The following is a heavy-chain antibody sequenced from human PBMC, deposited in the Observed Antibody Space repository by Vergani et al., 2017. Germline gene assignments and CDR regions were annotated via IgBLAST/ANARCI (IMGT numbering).Heavy chain of an antibody. CDR3: ARDPVDYYYYYGMDV. CDR1: GGSISSGGYY. V-gene: IGHV4-31*03. CDR2: IYYSGST. D-gene: IGHD6-19*01. J-gene: IGHJ6*02. Sequence: QVQLQESGPGLVKPSQTLSLTCTVSGGSISSGGYYWSWIRQHPGKGLEWIGYIYYSGSTYYNPSLKSRVTISVDTSKNQFSLKLSSVTAADTAVYYCARDPVDYYYYYGMDVWGQGTTVTVSS.